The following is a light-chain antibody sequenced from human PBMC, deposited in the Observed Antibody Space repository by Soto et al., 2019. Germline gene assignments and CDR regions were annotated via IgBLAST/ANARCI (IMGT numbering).Light chain of an antibody. Sequence: DIQMTQSPSSLSASVGDRVTITCQASQDISNYLNCYQQKPGKAPKLLIYDASNLETGVPSRFSGSGSGTDFTFTISSLQPEDIATYYCQQYDNLPLTFGGGTKLEIK. CDR2: DAS. CDR3: QQYDNLPLT. V-gene: IGKV1-33*01. J-gene: IGKJ4*01. CDR1: QDISNY.